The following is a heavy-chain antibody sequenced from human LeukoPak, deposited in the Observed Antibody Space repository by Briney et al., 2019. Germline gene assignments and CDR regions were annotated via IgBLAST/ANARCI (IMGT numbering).Heavy chain of an antibody. CDR1: GGTFSSYA. Sequence: ASVKASCKASGGTFSSYATGWVRQAPGQGLEWMGGIIPIFGTANYAQKFQGRVTITAEESTSTAYMELSSLRSEDTAVYYCARRGIRVQLEVDYYGMDVWGQGTTVTVSS. V-gene: IGHV1-69*13. J-gene: IGHJ6*02. CDR2: IIPIFGTA. CDR3: ARRGIRVQLEVDYYGMDV. D-gene: IGHD1-1*01.